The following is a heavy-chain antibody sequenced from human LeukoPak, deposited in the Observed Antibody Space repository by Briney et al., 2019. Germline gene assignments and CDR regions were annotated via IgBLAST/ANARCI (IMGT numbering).Heavy chain of an antibody. CDR3: AKDGARSSGWYLVH. CDR2: IRYDGSDK. J-gene: IGHJ4*02. V-gene: IGHV3-30*02. Sequence: GGSLRLSCAASGFTFSSYGMHWVRRAPGKGLEWVSFIRYDGSDKYYADSVRGRFTISRDNSKNTLYLQMNSLRAEDTAVYYCAKDGARSSGWYLVHWGQGTLVTVSS. CDR1: GFTFSSYG. D-gene: IGHD6-19*01.